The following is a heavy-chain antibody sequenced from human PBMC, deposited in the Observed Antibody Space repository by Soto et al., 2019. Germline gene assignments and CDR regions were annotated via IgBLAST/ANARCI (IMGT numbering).Heavy chain of an antibody. J-gene: IGHJ4*02. CDR3: ARGGADLPLDY. CDR1: GGTFSSYP. Sequence: QVQLVQSGAEVKRPGSSVKVSCKASGGTFSSYPISWVRQAPGHGLEWLGGIIPLFGTSNSAQKFQGRATITADESTTTAHMEMSSLISEDTAVYYCARGGADLPLDYWGQGTLVTVSS. CDR2: IIPLFGTS. D-gene: IGHD1-26*01. V-gene: IGHV1-69*01.